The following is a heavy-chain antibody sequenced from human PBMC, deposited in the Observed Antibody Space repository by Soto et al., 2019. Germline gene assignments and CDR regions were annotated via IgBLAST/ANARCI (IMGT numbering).Heavy chain of an antibody. CDR3: ARGSTGFGRHWAYYYGMDV. J-gene: IGHJ6*02. D-gene: IGHD3-10*01. CDR2: ISAYNGNT. V-gene: IGHV1-18*01. CDR1: GYTFTSYG. Sequence: ASVKVSCKASGYTFTSYGISWVRQAPGRGLEWMGWISAYNGNTNYAQKLQGRVTMTTDTSTSTAYMELRSLRSDETAVYYCARGSTGFGRHWAYYYGMDVWGQGTTVTVSS.